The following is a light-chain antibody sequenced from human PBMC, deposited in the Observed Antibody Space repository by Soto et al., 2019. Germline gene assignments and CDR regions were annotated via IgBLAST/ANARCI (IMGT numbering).Light chain of an antibody. CDR1: QSVTNSF. J-gene: IGKJ2*01. CDR2: SIS. Sequence: NVLTQSPGILSLSPGERATLSCRASQSVTNSFFAWYQQKPGQAPRLLFYSISSRATGIPDRFSGSGSGTDFTLSISRLEPEDFVVYYCQQYSTLPHTFGQGTKLEV. CDR3: QQYSTLPHT. V-gene: IGKV3-20*01.